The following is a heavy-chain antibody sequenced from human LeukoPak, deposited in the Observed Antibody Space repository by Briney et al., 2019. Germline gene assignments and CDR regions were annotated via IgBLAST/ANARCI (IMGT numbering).Heavy chain of an antibody. Sequence: TGGSLRLSCAASGLTFSTYGMSWVRQAPGKGLEWVSGISGGGTRTYYADSVKGRFTISRDNSKNTLYLQMNSLRAEATAVYYCAKTLPSSWYSFDYWGQGTLVTVSS. D-gene: IGHD6-13*01. CDR3: AKTLPSSWYSFDY. CDR1: GLTFSTYG. J-gene: IGHJ4*02. CDR2: ISGGGTRT. V-gene: IGHV3-23*01.